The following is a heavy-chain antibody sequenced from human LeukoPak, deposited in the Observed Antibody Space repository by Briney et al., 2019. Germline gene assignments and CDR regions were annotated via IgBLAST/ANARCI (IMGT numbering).Heavy chain of an antibody. CDR2: IYYSGTT. D-gene: IGHD2/OR15-2a*01. Sequence: PSETLSLTCTVSGGSISSGDYYWSWIRQPPGKGLEWIGSIYYSGTTYYNPSLKSRVTISLDTSKNQFSLKLSSVTAANTAVYYCARDFSAAFDIWGQGTMVTVSS. CDR1: GGSISSGDYY. J-gene: IGHJ3*02. CDR3: ARDFSAAFDI. V-gene: IGHV4-30-4*02.